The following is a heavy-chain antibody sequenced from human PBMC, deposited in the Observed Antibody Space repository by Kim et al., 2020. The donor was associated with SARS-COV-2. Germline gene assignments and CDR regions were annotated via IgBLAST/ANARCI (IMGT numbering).Heavy chain of an antibody. Sequence: GGSLRLSCAASGFTFSGSAINWVRQASGKGLEWVAPIRNKTRNNGTDYAASGKGRFTIARDESKSLAYLQMNSLKTKDTAVYYCTRDGPVGGTLDFDYWGQGTLVIVSS. CDR2: IRNKTRNNGT. CDR3: TRDGPVGGTLDFDY. J-gene: IGHJ4*02. D-gene: IGHD1-1*01. V-gene: IGHV3-73*01. CDR1: GFTFSGSA.